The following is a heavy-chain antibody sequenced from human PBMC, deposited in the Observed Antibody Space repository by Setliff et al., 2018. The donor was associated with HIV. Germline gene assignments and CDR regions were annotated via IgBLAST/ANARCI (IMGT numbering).Heavy chain of an antibody. Sequence: EASVKVSCKASGYTFTSYYMHWVRQAPGQGLEWMGIINPSGGSTSYAQKFQGRVTMTRDTSTSTVYMELSSLRSEDTAVYYCASGSGYCTNGVCYIGVHKIPDRYYSDYWGQGTLVTVSS. D-gene: IGHD2-8*01. V-gene: IGHV1-46*01. CDR2: INPSGGST. CDR1: GYTFTSYY. J-gene: IGHJ4*02. CDR3: ASGSGYCTNGVCYIGVHKIPDRYYSDY.